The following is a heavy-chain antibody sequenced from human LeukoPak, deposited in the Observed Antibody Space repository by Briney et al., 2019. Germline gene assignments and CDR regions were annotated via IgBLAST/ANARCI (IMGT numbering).Heavy chain of an antibody. Sequence: SETLSLTCAVYGGSFSGYYWSWIRQPPGKGMEWIGEINHSGSTNYNPSLKSRVTISVDTSKNQFSLKLSSVTAADTAVYYCARASLRNYYDSSGYSPGAFDIWGQGTMVTVSS. CDR2: INHSGST. CDR1: GGSFSGYY. D-gene: IGHD3-22*01. J-gene: IGHJ3*02. V-gene: IGHV4-34*01. CDR3: ARASLRNYYDSSGYSPGAFDI.